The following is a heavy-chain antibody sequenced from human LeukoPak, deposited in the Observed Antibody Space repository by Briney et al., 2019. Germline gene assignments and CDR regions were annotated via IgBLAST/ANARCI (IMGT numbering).Heavy chain of an antibody. J-gene: IGHJ5*02. CDR3: ARGHWWVDR. CDR2: IKEDGSEK. V-gene: IGHV3-7*01. CDR1: GFTFSNSW. Sequence: GGSLRLSCAASGFTFSNSWMSWFRQAPGKGLEWVAFIKEDGSEKNYVESVKGRFTISRDNAKNSLYLQMNSLRVEDTAVYYCARGHWWVDRWGQGTLVTVSS.